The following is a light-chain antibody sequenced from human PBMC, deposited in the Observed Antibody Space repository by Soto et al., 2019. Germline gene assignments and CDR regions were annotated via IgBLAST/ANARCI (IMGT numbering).Light chain of an antibody. CDR3: QQYNSYIT. V-gene: IGKV1-5*03. CDR2: KAS. CDR1: QSISSW. J-gene: IGKJ5*01. Sequence: DIQMTQSPSTLSASVGDRVTITCRASQSISSWLAWYQQKPWKAPKLLIYKASSLESGVPSRFSGSGSGTEFTLTISSLQPDDFATYYCQQYNSYITFGQRTRLE.